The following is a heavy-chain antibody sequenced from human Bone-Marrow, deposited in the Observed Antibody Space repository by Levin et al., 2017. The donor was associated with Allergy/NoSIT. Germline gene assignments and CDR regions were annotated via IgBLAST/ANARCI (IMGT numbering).Heavy chain of an antibody. Sequence: SGPTLVKPTQTLTLTCTFSGFSLSPSGVGVGWIRQPPGKAPEWLAFIYWDNDKRYSPSLKSRLTIAKDTSKSLVVFVMTNMDPADTATYYCAHGAGYDHVTGTYTVFFDFWGQGALVTVSS. CDR1: GFSLSPSGVG. CDR2: IYWDNDK. V-gene: IGHV2-5*02. J-gene: IGHJ4*02. CDR3: AHGAGYDHVTGTYTVFFDF. D-gene: IGHD3-16*01.